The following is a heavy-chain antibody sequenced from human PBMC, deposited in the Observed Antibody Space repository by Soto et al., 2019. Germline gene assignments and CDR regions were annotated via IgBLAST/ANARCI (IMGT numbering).Heavy chain of an antibody. CDR1: GGTFSSYA. D-gene: IGHD3-22*01. V-gene: IGHV1-69*13. CDR3: ARVEGTTMIDGLSWFDP. J-gene: IGHJ5*02. CDR2: IIPIFGTA. Sequence: SVKVSCKASGGTFSSYAISWVRQAPGQGLEWMGGIIPIFGTANYAQKFQGRVTITADESTSTAYMELSSLRSEDTAVYYCARVEGTTMIDGLSWFDPWGQGTLVTVSS.